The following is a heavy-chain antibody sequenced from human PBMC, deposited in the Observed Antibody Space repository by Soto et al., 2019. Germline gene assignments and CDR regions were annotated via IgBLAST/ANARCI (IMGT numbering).Heavy chain of an antibody. J-gene: IGHJ4*02. CDR3: AGGGGDYGDYLDY. V-gene: IGHV3-74*01. Sequence: ELQLVESGGGLVQPGGSLRLSCVASGFSFSTYWMHWVRQAPGKGLVWVSRINTAGTTTPYADSVTGRFTISRDNAKKTLYLQMNSLRAEGPAVYYWAGGGGDYGDYLDYWGQGALVTVSS. D-gene: IGHD4-17*01. CDR2: INTAGTTT. CDR1: GFSFSTYW.